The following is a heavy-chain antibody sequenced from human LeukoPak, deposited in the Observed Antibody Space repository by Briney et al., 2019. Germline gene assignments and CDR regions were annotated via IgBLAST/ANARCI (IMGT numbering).Heavy chain of an antibody. D-gene: IGHD3-10*01. J-gene: IGHJ4*02. CDR2: INQDGSEK. V-gene: IGHV3-7*03. Sequence: GGSLRLSCAASGFTFSTYCMSWVRQAPGKGLEWVANINQDGSEKYHVDSVKGRFTISRDNADNSLYLQTNSLRADDTAVYYCARGDYYGSGSYLFDYWGQGTLVSVSS. CDR1: GFTFSTYC. CDR3: ARGDYYGSGSYLFDY.